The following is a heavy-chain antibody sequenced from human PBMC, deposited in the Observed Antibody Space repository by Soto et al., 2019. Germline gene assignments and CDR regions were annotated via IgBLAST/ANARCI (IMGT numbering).Heavy chain of an antibody. J-gene: IGHJ6*02. D-gene: IGHD3-10*01. Sequence: PGGSLRLSCAASGFTFSSYGMHWVRQAPGKGLEWVAVIWYDGSNKYYADSVKGRFTISRDNSKKTLYLQMNSLRVEDTAVYYCGREGLTMAPFGYYGLDVWGQRTTVTVSS. CDR1: GFTFSSYG. V-gene: IGHV3-33*01. CDR3: GREGLTMAPFGYYGLDV. CDR2: IWYDGSNK.